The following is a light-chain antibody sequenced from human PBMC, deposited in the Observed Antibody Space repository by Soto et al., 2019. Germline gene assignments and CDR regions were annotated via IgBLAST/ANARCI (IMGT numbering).Light chain of an antibody. CDR1: QSVSGF. CDR3: PPYHSDQFT. V-gene: IGKV3-11*01. J-gene: IGKJ1*01. CDR2: GAS. Sequence: EMVLTQTPATLSWSAGESATLSRSADQSVSGFLGWYQQKLGRAPRLLIHGASTRATGFPARFSGSGSGSESTHAIRSLSPDAAFTHNRPPYHSDQFTFGQGTKVDIK.